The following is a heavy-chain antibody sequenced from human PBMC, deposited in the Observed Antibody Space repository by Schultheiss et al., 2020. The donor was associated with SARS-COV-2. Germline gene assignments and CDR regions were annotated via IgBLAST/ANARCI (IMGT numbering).Heavy chain of an antibody. CDR2: ISAYNGNT. J-gene: IGHJ5*02. CDR3: ASAGDGRFDP. V-gene: IGHV1-18*01. CDR1: GYTFTSYG. D-gene: IGHD7-27*01. Sequence: ASVKVSCKASGYTFTSYGISWVRQAPGQGLEWMGWISAYNGNTNYAQKFQGRVTMTRNTSISTAYMELSSLRSEDTAVYYCASAGDGRFDPWGQGTLVTVSS.